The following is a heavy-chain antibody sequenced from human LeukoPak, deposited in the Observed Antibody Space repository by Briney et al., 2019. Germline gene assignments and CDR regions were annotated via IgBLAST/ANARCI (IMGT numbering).Heavy chain of an antibody. J-gene: IGHJ4*02. CDR3: ARARRGYSGYDHYGDYGF. D-gene: IGHD5-12*01. CDR1: GYTFTGYY. Sequence: ASVKVSCKASGYTFTGYYMHWLRQAPGQGLEWTGWINPNSGGTNYAQKFQGRVTMTRDTSISTAYMELSRLRSDDTAVYYCARARRGYSGYDHYGDYGFWGQGTLVTVSS. CDR2: INPNSGGT. V-gene: IGHV1-2*02.